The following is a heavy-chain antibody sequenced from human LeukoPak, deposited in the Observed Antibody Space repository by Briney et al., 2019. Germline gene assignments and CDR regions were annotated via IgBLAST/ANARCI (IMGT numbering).Heavy chain of an antibody. D-gene: IGHD1-26*01. V-gene: IGHV1-69*05. CDR2: IIPIFGTA. CDR1: RGTFSSYA. Sequence: ASVKVSCKPSRGTFSSYAISWVRQAPGQGLEWMGGIIPIFGTANYAQKFQGRATITTDESTSTAYMELSSLRSEDTAVYYCARAYDSGSYVFDYWGQGTLVTVSS. J-gene: IGHJ4*02. CDR3: ARAYDSGSYVFDY.